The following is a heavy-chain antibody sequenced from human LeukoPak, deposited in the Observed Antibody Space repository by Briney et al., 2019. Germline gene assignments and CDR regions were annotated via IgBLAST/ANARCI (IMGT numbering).Heavy chain of an antibody. D-gene: IGHD5-12*01. J-gene: IGHJ6*02. CDR3: ARVYSGYDGFYYGMDV. CDR1: GYTFNGYY. Sequence: ASVKVSCKASGYTFNGYYMHWVRQAPGQGLEWMGWINPNSGGTNYAQKFQGRATMTRDTSISTAYMELSRLRSDDTAVYYCARVYSGYDGFYYGMDVWGQGTTVTVSS. CDR2: INPNSGGT. V-gene: IGHV1-2*02.